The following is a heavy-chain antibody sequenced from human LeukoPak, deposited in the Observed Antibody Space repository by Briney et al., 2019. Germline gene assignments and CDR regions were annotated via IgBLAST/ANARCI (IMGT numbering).Heavy chain of an antibody. CDR1: GFTFSSYE. CDR3: AWDSYGTFPSY. V-gene: IGHV3-48*03. J-gene: IGHJ4*02. D-gene: IGHD5-18*01. CDR2: ISSSGSTI. Sequence: GGSLRLSCAASGFTFSSYEMNWVRQAPGKGLEWVSYISSSGSTIYYADSVKGRFTISRDNAKNSLYLQMNSLRAKDTAVYYCAWDSYGTFPSYWGQGTLVTVSS.